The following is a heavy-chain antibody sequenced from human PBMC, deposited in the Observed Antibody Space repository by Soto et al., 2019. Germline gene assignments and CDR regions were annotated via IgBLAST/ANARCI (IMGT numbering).Heavy chain of an antibody. CDR3: ARHLITYYDFWSGYYGFDY. D-gene: IGHD3-3*01. J-gene: IGHJ4*02. CDR2: INHSGST. V-gene: IGHV4-34*01. CDR1: GGSFSGYY. Sequence: SETLSLTCAVYGGSFSGYYWSWIRQPPGKGLERIGEINHSGSTNYNPSIKSRVTISVDTSKNQFSLKLSSVTAADTAVYYCARHLITYYDFWSGYYGFDYWGQGTLVTVSS.